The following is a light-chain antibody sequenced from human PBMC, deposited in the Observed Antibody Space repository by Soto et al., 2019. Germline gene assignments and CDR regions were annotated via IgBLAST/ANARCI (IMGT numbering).Light chain of an antibody. CDR3: MQSTQDPWT. CDR1: QSLVHSNGDTY. CDR2: KIS. J-gene: IGKJ1*01. V-gene: IGKV2-24*01. Sequence: DIVMTHTPLSSPVTLGQPASISCRSSQSLVHSNGDTYLSCLQQRPGQPPRLLLYKISKLFSGVPDRFSGGGAGTDFTLKISRVEAEDVGVYYCMQSTQDPWTFGQ.